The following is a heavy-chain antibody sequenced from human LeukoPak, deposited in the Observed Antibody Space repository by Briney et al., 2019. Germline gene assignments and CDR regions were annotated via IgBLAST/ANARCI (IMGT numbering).Heavy chain of an antibody. CDR3: ARVRSNYSHGMDV. Sequence: SQTLSLTCAVSGGSISSGGYSWSWIRQPPGKGLEWIGYIYHSGSTYYNPSLKSRVTISVDRSKNQFSLKLSSVTAADTAVYYCARVRSNYSHGMDVWGHGTTVTVSS. J-gene: IGHJ6*02. D-gene: IGHD4-4*01. CDR1: GGSISSGGYS. V-gene: IGHV4-30-2*01. CDR2: IYHSGST.